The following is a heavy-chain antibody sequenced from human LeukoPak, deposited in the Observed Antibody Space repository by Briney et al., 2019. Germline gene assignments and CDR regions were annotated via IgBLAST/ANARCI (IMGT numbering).Heavy chain of an antibody. D-gene: IGHD6-19*01. V-gene: IGHV4-59*08. J-gene: IGHJ4*02. CDR2: IYYSGSS. Sequence: PSETLSLTCTVSGGSISSYYWSWIRQPPGKGLEWIGYIYYSGSSNYNPSLKSRVTISVDTSKNQFSLKLSSVTAADTAVYYCARAAVYSSPFDYWGQGTLVTVSS. CDR3: ARAAVYSSPFDY. CDR1: GGSISSYY.